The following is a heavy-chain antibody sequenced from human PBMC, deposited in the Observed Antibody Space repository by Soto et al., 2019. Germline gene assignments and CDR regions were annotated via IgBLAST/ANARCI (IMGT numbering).Heavy chain of an antibody. CDR2: IYWNADR. J-gene: IGHJ5*02. V-gene: IGHV2-5*01. Sequence: TVSGFSLKNNGGGVVWIRQPQRKAMQWLGFIYWNADRRYSPSPNSRLTIPKDTSKNQVVLTMTNMDPVDTATYYCATSGSSGWYGSFDPSGQRTLVTVSS. CDR1: GFSLKNNGGG. D-gene: IGHD6-13*01. CDR3: ATSGSSGWYGSFDP.